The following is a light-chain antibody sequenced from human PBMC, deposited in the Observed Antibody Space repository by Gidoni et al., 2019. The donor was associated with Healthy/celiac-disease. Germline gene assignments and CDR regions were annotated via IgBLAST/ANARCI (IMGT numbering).Light chain of an antibody. J-gene: IGKJ4*01. CDR1: QSLLHSNGYNY. V-gene: IGKV2-28*01. CDR3: MQALQTPLT. Sequence: VMTQFPLSLPLTPGEPASISCRSSQSLLHSNGYNYLDWYLQKPGQSPQLLIYLGSNRASGVPDRFSGSGSGTDFTLKISRVEAEDVGVYYCMQALQTPLTFGGGTKVEIK. CDR2: LGS.